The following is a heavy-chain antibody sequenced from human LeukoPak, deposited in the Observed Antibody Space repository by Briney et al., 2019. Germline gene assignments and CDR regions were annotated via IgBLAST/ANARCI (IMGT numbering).Heavy chain of an antibody. Sequence: SETLSLTCTVSGGSISSSNYYWGWIRQPPGKGLEWIGSIFYSGSPYYNPSLKSRVTISVDTSKNQFSLKLSSVTAADTAVYYCARHYSAQNWYFELWGRGTLVTVSS. D-gene: IGHD2-15*01. CDR1: GGSISSSNYY. J-gene: IGHJ2*01. V-gene: IGHV4-39*01. CDR3: ARHYSAQNWYFEL. CDR2: IFYSGSP.